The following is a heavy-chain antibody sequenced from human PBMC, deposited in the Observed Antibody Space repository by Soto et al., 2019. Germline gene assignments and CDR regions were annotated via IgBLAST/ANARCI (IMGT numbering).Heavy chain of an antibody. D-gene: IGHD2-2*01. CDR2: ISKSDYT. Sequence: GGSLRLSCTVSGFAFNNYGINWVRQAPGKGLEWVSSISKSDYTYYSDSVTGRFTISRDNAKNSVSLQMNTLRVEDTAVFYCAREDSIIIPAVSDFWGQGTLVTVSS. CDR1: GFAFNNYG. J-gene: IGHJ4*02. V-gene: IGHV3-21*01. CDR3: AREDSIIIPAVSDF.